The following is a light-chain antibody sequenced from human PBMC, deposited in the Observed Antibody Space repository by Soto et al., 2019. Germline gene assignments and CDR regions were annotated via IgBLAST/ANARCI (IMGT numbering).Light chain of an antibody. V-gene: IGKV1-5*01. CDR1: QTIKNC. CDR3: QHSESYPWT. CDR2: DAS. J-gene: IGKJ1*01. Sequence: DIQMTQSPSALSTSVGARVTISCRASQTIKNCLAWYQKKTGKDPKLMIYDASILESGVPSRFSGNGSGTEFNLTIRRLQTDDCATYDGQHSESYPWTFCPWTKVDIK.